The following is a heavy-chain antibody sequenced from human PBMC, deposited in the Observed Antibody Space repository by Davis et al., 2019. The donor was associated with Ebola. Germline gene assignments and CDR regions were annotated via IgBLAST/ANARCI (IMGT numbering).Heavy chain of an antibody. CDR1: GGSIRTSNYY. CDR2: IFYTGTT. V-gene: IGHV4-39*01. D-gene: IGHD3-22*01. Sequence: MPSETLSLTCSVFGGSIRTSNYYCGWVRQPPGKGLEWIGSIFYTGTTYFNPSLRSRVAVSVDTSKNQFSLKLNSVTAADTAVYYCARRDSYYDSSGYYPFDYWGQGTLVTVSS. J-gene: IGHJ4*02. CDR3: ARRDSYYDSSGYYPFDY.